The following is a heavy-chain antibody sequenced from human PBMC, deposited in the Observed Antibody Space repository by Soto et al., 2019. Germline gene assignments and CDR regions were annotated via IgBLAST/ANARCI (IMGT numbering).Heavy chain of an antibody. Sequence: QVQLQESGPGLVKPSGTLSLTCAVSGGSISSSNWWSWVRQPPGKGLEWIGEVYHSGSTNYNPSLKSRVTRSVDKSKNQFSLKLSSVTAADTAVYYCARWAGSYYDHFDYWGQGTLVTVSS. V-gene: IGHV4-4*02. CDR1: GGSISSSNW. D-gene: IGHD1-26*01. CDR3: ARWAGSYYDHFDY. J-gene: IGHJ4*02. CDR2: VYHSGST.